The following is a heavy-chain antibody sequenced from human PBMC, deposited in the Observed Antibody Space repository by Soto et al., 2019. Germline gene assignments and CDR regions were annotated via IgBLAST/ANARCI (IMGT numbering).Heavy chain of an antibody. CDR1: GFTFSDYY. Sequence: GGSLRLSCAASGFTFSDYYMSWIRQAPGKGLEWVSYISSSSSYTNYADSVKGRFTISRDNAKNSLYLQMNSLRAEDTAVYYCASFVGVTTAYYFDYWGQGTLVTVSS. D-gene: IGHD2-21*02. V-gene: IGHV3-11*03. J-gene: IGHJ4*02. CDR2: ISSSSSYT. CDR3: ASFVGVTTAYYFDY.